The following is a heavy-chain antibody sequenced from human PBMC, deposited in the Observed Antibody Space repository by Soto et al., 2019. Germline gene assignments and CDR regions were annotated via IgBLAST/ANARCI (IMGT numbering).Heavy chain of an antibody. D-gene: IGHD3-22*01. Sequence: QVQLVESGGGVVQPGRSLRLSCAASGFTFSSYGMHWVRQAPGKGLEWVAVISYDGSNKYYADSVKGRFTISRDNSKNTLYLQMNSLRAEDTAVYYCARDLSSGDYYDSSGYYYAPDYWGQGTLVTVSS. CDR2: ISYDGSNK. CDR3: ARDLSSGDYYDSSGYYYAPDY. CDR1: GFTFSSYG. V-gene: IGHV3-30*03. J-gene: IGHJ4*02.